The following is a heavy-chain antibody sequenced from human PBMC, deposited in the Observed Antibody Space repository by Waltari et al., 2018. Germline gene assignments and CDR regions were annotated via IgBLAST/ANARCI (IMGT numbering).Heavy chain of an antibody. D-gene: IGHD1-1*01. V-gene: IGHV5-51*01. CDR3: AKTEHYYYMDV. CDR2: IYPGDSDT. Sequence: EVHLVQSGAEVKKPGESLKISCKGSGYSFTSYWIAWVRQMPGKGLEWMVIIYPGDSDTRYSPSFQGQFIISADKSISTAYLQWSSLKAWDTAMYYCAKTEHYYYMDVWGKGTTVTVSS. CDR1: GYSFTSYW. J-gene: IGHJ6*03.